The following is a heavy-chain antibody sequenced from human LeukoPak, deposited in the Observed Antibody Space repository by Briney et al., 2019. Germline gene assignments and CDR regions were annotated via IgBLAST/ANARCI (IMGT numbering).Heavy chain of an antibody. CDR3: ARDSPQWEHLTPAAFDI. J-gene: IGHJ3*02. Sequence: PGGSLRLSCAASGFTFSSYSMNWVRQAPGKGLEWVSYISSSSSTIYYADSVKGRFTISRDNAKNSLYLQMNSLRAEDTAVYYCARDSPQWEHLTPAAFDIWGQGTMVTVSS. CDR2: ISSSSSTI. V-gene: IGHV3-48*01. D-gene: IGHD1-26*01. CDR1: GFTFSSYS.